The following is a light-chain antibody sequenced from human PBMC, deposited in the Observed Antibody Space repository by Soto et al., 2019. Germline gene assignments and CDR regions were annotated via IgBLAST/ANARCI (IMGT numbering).Light chain of an antibody. CDR1: QGIRND. J-gene: IGKJ1*01. Sequence: AIQMTPSPSSLFKTVGDRVTITCRASQGIRNDLGWYQQKPGKAPKLLIYAASSLQSGVPSRFSGSGSGTDFTLTISSLQPEDFATYYCLQDYNYPWTFGQGTKVDIK. V-gene: IGKV1-6*01. CDR2: AAS. CDR3: LQDYNYPWT.